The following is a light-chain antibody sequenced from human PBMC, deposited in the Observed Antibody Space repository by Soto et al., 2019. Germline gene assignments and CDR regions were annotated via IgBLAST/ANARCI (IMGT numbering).Light chain of an antibody. Sequence: QSALTQPASVSGSPGQSITISCTGTSSDVGGYNYVSWYQHHPGKAPKLIIHEVSNRPSGVSNRFSGSKSGNTASLTISGHQAEDEADYYCTSCTTSDTPPVIFGGGTKLTVL. CDR2: EVS. V-gene: IGLV2-14*01. CDR3: TSCTTSDTPPVI. J-gene: IGLJ2*01. CDR1: SSDVGGYNY.